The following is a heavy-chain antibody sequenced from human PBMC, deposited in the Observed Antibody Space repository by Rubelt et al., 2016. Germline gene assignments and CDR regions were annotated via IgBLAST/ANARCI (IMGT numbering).Heavy chain of an antibody. CDR3: AKDRVVVPAAIGYYYGMDV. J-gene: IGHJ6*02. D-gene: IGHD2-2*01. Sequence: EVQLVESGGGLVQPGGSLRLSCSASGFTFGSYAMHWVRQAPGKGLEWVSAISGSGGSTYYADSVKGRFTISRDNSKNTLYLQMNSLRAEDTAVYYCAKDRVVVPAAIGYYYGMDVWGQGTTVTVSS. V-gene: IGHV3-23*04. CDR1: GFTFGSYA. CDR2: ISGSGGST.